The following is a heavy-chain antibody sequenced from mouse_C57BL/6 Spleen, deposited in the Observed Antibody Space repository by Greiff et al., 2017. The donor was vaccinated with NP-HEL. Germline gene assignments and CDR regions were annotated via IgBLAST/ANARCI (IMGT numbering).Heavy chain of an antibody. V-gene: IGHV5-16*01. Sequence: VMLVESEGGLLQPGSSMQLSCTASGFTFSDYYMALVRQVPEMGLEWVANLNYDGSSTDYRDSLKSRFIISRDNAKNILYLQMSSLKSEDTATYYCARVQLGPDYWGQGTTLTVSS. J-gene: IGHJ2*01. D-gene: IGHD4-1*02. CDR1: GFTFSDYY. CDR3: ARVQLGPDY. CDR2: LNYDGSST.